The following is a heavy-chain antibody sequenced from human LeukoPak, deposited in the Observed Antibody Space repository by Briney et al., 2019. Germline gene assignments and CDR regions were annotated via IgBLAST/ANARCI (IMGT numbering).Heavy chain of an antibody. CDR3: TRDHDFWSGPLDV. D-gene: IGHD3-3*01. CDR2: IRRKGYGGTT. Sequence: GGSLRLSCTGSGFTFGDYSMSWFRQAPGKGLEWVGFIRRKGYGGTTEYAASVKGSFTISRDDSKSTAYLQMNSLKTEDTAVYYCTRDHDFWSGPLDVWGTGTTVTVSS. CDR1: GFTFGDYS. J-gene: IGHJ6*04. V-gene: IGHV3-49*03.